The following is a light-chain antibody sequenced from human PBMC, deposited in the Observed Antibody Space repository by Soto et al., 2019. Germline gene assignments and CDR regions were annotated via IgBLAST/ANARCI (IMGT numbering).Light chain of an antibody. CDR3: AAWDDSLSGLV. CDR2: SNN. CDR1: TSNIGSNI. V-gene: IGLV1-47*01. Sequence: QSVLTQPPSASGTPGQRITISCSGRTSNIGSNIVAWYQHLPGTAPKLLIYSNNQRPSGVPDRFSGSKSGTSASLAISGLRSEDEADYHCAAWDDSLSGLVFGGGTKLTVL. J-gene: IGLJ2*01.